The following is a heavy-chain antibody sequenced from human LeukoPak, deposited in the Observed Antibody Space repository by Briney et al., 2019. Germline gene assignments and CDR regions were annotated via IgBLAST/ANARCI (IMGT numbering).Heavy chain of an antibody. D-gene: IGHD3-16*02. CDR2: ISAYNGNT. V-gene: IGHV1-18*01. J-gene: IGHJ4*02. CDR1: GYTSTSYG. Sequence: ASVKVSCKASGYTSTSYGISWVRQAPGQGLEWMGWISAYNGNTNYAQKLQGRVAMTTDTSTSTAYMELRSLRSDDTAVYYCARDGLRLGELSPTPDYWGQGTLVTVSS. CDR3: ARDGLRLGELSPTPDY.